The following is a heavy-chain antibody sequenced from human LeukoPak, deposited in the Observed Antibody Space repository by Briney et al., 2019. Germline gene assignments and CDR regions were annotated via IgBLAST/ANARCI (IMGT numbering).Heavy chain of an antibody. V-gene: IGHV1-58*02. CDR2: IVVGSGNT. CDR1: GFTFTSSA. J-gene: IGHJ4*02. D-gene: IGHD4-17*01. Sequence: WASVKVSCKASGFTFTSSATLWVRQARGQRLEWIGWIVVGSGNTNYAQKFQERVTITRDMSTSTAYMELSSLRSEDTAVYYCAAGPDYGDYVWGQGTLVTVSS. CDR3: AAGPDYGDYV.